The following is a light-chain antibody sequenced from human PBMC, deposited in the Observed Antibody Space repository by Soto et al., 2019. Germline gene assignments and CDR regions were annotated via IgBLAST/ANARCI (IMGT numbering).Light chain of an antibody. CDR1: SSDVGGFNY. J-gene: IGLJ2*01. V-gene: IGLV2-11*01. Sequence: QSVLTQPRSVSGSPGQSVTISCSGTSSDVGGFNYVSWFQLHPGKAPKLMIYAVTERPSGVADRFSGSKSGNTASLTISWLQAEDEADYYCYSYACNYIFAVFGGGTKLTVL. CDR3: YSYACNYIFAV. CDR2: AVT.